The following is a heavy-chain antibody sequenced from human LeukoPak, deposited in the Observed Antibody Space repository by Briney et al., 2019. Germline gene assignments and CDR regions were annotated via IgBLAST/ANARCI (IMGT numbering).Heavy chain of an antibody. D-gene: IGHD6-19*01. CDR1: GCSISSGNYY. Sequence: SETLSLTCTVSGCSISSGNYYWSWIRQPAGKGLEWIGRIYTSGNTYYNPSLKSRVTISIDTSKNQFSLKLNSVTAAEKAVYYCARDLIILEAGRMSINWFDPGGEETLVTVSS. CDR2: IYTSGNT. CDR3: ARDLIILEAGRMSINWFDP. J-gene: IGHJ5*02. V-gene: IGHV4-61*02.